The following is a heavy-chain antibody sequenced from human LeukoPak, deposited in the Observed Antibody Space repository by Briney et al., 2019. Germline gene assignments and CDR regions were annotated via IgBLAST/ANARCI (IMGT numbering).Heavy chain of an antibody. V-gene: IGHV1-2*06. CDR3: ARVRNAVAFDN. J-gene: IGHJ4*02. D-gene: IGHD6-19*01. Sequence: ASVKVSCKTSGYTFTGYYMHWVRQAPGQGLEWMGRINPDSGGTDYAQKFQGRVTMTRDTSISTAYMELSRLRSDDTAVYYCARVRNAVAFDNWGRGTLVTVSS. CDR1: GYTFTGYY. CDR2: INPDSGGT.